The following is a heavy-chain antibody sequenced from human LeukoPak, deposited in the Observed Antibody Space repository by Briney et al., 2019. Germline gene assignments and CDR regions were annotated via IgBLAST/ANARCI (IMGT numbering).Heavy chain of an antibody. V-gene: IGHV1-2*02. D-gene: IGHD5-24*01. J-gene: IGHJ3*02. CDR1: GYTFTGYY. Sequence: GASVKVSCKASGYTFTGYYMHWVRQAPRQGLEWMGWINPNSGGTNYAQKFQGRVTMTRDTSISTAYMELSRLRSDDTAVYYCARGGRWLQLRDAFDIWGQGTMVTVSS. CDR3: ARGGRWLQLRDAFDI. CDR2: INPNSGGT.